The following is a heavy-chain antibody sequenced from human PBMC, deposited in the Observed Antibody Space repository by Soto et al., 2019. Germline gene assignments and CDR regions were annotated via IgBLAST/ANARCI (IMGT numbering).Heavy chain of an antibody. Sequence: ASVKVSCKASGYTFTSYGISWVRQAPGQGLEWMGWISAYNGNTNYAQKLQGRVTMTTDTSTSTAYMELRSLRSDDTAVYYCARDFGGAEYYDSSGSLRDAFDIWGQGTMGT. J-gene: IGHJ3*02. V-gene: IGHV1-18*01. CDR3: ARDFGGAEYYDSSGSLRDAFDI. CDR2: ISAYNGNT. CDR1: GYTFTSYG. D-gene: IGHD3-22*01.